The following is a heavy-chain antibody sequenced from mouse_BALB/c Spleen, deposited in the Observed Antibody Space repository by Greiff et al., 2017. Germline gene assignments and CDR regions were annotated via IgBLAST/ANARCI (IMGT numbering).Heavy chain of an antibody. J-gene: IGHJ4*01. CDR1: GFTFSDYY. CDR3: ARFTTATAMDY. D-gene: IGHD1-2*01. CDR2: ISDGGSYT. V-gene: IGHV5-4*02. Sequence: EVHLVESGGGLVKPGGSLKLSCAASGFTFSDYYMYWVRQTPEKRLEWVATISDGGSYTYYPDSVKGRFTISRDNAKNNLYLQMSSLKSEDTAMYYCARFTTATAMDYWGQGTSVTVSS.